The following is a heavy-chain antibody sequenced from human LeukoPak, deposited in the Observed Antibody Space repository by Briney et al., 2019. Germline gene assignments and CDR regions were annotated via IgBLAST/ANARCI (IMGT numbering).Heavy chain of an antibody. CDR2: ISGSGGRT. CDR1: GVTFSSYA. D-gene: IGHD3-22*01. V-gene: IGHV3-23*01. J-gene: IGHJ4*02. CDR3: AKGERHYYDSSGYYSYYFDY. Sequence: GASLRLSCAASGVTFSSYAMGWVRQAPGKGLEWVSAISGSGGRTYYADSVKGRFTISRDNSKNTLYLQMNSLRAEDTAVYYCAKGERHYYDSSGYYSYYFDYWGQGTLVTVSS.